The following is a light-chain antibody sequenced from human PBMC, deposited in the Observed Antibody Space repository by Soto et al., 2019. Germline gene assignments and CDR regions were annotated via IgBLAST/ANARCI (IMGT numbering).Light chain of an antibody. CDR2: AAS. CDR3: QQYNNMWT. J-gene: IGKJ1*01. Sequence: DIQMTQSPSSLSASVGDRVTITCRASQGISNYLAWYQQKPGKVPKLLIYAASTLGTGVPSRFSGSGSGTEFTLTITSLQPDDFGTYYCQQYNNMWTFGQGTKVDIK. V-gene: IGKV1-16*01. CDR1: QGISNY.